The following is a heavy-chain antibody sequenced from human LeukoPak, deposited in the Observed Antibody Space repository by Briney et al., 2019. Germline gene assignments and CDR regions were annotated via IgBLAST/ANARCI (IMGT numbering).Heavy chain of an antibody. CDR2: ISGSGGST. Sequence: GGSLRLSCTASGFTFNDYGMHWVRQAPGKGLEWVSAISGSGGSTYYADSVKGRFTISRDNSKNTLYLQMNSLRAEDTAVYYCARVSAAAADYWGQGTLVTVSS. D-gene: IGHD6-13*01. CDR1: GFTFNDYG. CDR3: ARVSAAAADY. J-gene: IGHJ4*02. V-gene: IGHV3-23*01.